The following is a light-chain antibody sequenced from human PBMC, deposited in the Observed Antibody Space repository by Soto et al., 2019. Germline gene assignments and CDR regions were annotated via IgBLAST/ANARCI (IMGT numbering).Light chain of an antibody. CDR2: EVS. CDR1: SSDVGSYNL. CDR3: CSYAGSSTPSV. J-gene: IGLJ1*01. V-gene: IGLV2-23*02. Sequence: QSALTQPASVAGSPGQWITISCTGTSSDVGSYNLVSWYHQHPGKAPNLMIYEVSKRPSGVSNRVSGSKSGNRASLTISGLQAEDEADYYCCSYAGSSTPSVFGTGTKLTVL.